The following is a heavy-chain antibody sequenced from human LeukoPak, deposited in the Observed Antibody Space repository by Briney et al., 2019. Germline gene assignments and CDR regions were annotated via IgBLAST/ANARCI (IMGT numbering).Heavy chain of an antibody. J-gene: IGHJ4*02. Sequence: GASVKISCKASGYTFTSYGISWVRQGPGQGLEWMGWISAYNGNTNYAQKLQGRVTMTTDTSTCTAYMGLRSLRSDDTAVYYCARVGLRYFDWLSSNYFDYWGQGTLVTVSS. V-gene: IGHV1-18*01. CDR2: ISAYNGNT. CDR1: GYTFTSYG. D-gene: IGHD3-9*01. CDR3: ARVGLRYFDWLSSNYFDY.